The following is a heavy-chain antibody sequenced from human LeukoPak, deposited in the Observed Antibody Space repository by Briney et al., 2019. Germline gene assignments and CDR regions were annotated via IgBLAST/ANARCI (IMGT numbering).Heavy chain of an antibody. Sequence: GGSLRLSCSASGFTFRSYAMSWVRQAPGRGLEWVSPISSSGSSTYYADSVKGRFTISRDNSKNTLFLQMNSLRAEDTAVYYCAKKAYDMSGYIDYWGQGILVTVSS. J-gene: IGHJ4*02. CDR1: GFTFRSYA. CDR2: ISSSGSST. D-gene: IGHD3-22*01. CDR3: AKKAYDMSGYIDY. V-gene: IGHV3-23*01.